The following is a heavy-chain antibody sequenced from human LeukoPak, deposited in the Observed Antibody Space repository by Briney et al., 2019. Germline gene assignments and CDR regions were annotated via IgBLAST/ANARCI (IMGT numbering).Heavy chain of an antibody. CDR3: AKDVAPDSGWDLDY. J-gene: IGHJ4*02. CDR1: SLTFSTYS. V-gene: IGHV3-23*01. CDR2: IYNSGAKI. D-gene: IGHD6-19*01. Sequence: GGSLRLSCAVSSLTFSTYSMTWVRQGPGKGLEWVSSIYNSGAKIFYADSVKGRFTISRDNSKNMLYLQMNSLRVEDTAVYYCAKDVAPDSGWDLDYWGQGTLVTVSS.